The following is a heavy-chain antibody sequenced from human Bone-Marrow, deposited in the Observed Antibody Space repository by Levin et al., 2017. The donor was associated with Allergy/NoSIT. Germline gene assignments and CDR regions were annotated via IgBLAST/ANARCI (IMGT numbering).Heavy chain of an antibody. D-gene: IGHD7-27*01. CDR2: INIAGSGK. J-gene: IGHJ4*02. CDR3: VTDPPWALAC. V-gene: IGHV3-7*01. CDR1: GLTFNSFW. Sequence: GGSLRLSCAASGLTFNSFWMTWVRQAPGKGLEWVALINIAGSGKYYVDSVMGRFTISRDNAKNSLYLQMDSLRAEDTAVYYCVTDPPWALACGGQGTLVTVSS.